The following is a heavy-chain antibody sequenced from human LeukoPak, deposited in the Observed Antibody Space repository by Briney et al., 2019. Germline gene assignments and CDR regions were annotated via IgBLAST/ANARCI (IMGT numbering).Heavy chain of an antibody. J-gene: IGHJ4*02. CDR1: GGSMSSFY. V-gene: IGHV4-59*01. CDR2: ISYSGST. CDR3: ARLRQGYYCHY. Sequence: SETLSLTCTVSGGSMSSFYWSWIRQPPGKGLEYIGYISYSGSTNYNPSLKSRVTISVDTSKNQFSLKLSSVTAADTAVYYCARLRQGYYCHYWGQGTLVTVSS.